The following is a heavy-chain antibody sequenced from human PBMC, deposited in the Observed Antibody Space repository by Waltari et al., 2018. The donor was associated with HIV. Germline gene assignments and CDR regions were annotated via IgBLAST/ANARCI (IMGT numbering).Heavy chain of an antibody. J-gene: IGHJ6*02. V-gene: IGHV1-18*01. CDR3: ARDRWGYRDRGYDNYYYGMDV. D-gene: IGHD5-12*01. CDR2: ISAYNGNT. CDR1: GYTFTSYG. Sequence: QVQLVQSGAEVKKPGASVKVSCKASGYTFTSYGITSVRQAPGQGLEWMGWISAYNGNTNYAQKLQGRVTMTTDTSTSTAYMELRSLRSDDTAVYYCARDRWGYRDRGYDNYYYGMDVWGQGTTVTVSS.